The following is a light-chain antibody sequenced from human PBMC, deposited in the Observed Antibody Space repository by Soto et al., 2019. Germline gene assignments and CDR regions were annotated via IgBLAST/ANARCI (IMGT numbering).Light chain of an antibody. J-gene: IGKJ4*01. V-gene: IGKV3-15*01. CDR2: AAS. Sequence: EIVMTQSPATLSVSPGERATLSCRASQSIYNNVAWYQQKPGQTPRFLIYAASTRATGVPARFSGSGSGTEFTLTISSLQSEDFTVYYCQQYNNWPLTFGGGTKVEIK. CDR1: QSIYNN. CDR3: QQYNNWPLT.